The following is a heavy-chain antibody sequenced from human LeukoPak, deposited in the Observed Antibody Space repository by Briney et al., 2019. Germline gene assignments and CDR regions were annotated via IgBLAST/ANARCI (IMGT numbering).Heavy chain of an antibody. CDR1: GGSISSYY. CDR2: IYTSGST. D-gene: IGHD3-10*01. V-gene: IGHV4-4*07. CDR3: ARDREVRGVLAYYGMDV. Sequence: SETLSLTCTVSGGSISSYYWSWIRQPAGKGLEWIGRIYTSGSTNYNPSLKSRVTMSVDTSKNQFPLKLSSVTAADTAVYYCARDREVRGVLAYYGMDVCGQGTTVTVSS. J-gene: IGHJ6*02.